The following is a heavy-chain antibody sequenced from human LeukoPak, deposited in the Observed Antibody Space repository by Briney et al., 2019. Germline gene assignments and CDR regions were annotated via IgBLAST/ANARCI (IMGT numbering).Heavy chain of an antibody. CDR1: GDSISSYY. V-gene: IGHV4-59*01. CDR2: IYYSGST. J-gene: IGHJ4*02. Sequence: SETLSLTCTVSGDSISSYYCSWIRQPPGKGLEWIGYIYYSGSTSYNPSLKSRVTISLDTSNNQFSLKLRSVTAADTAVYYCATASIAAAGNLYDYWGQGTLVTVSS. CDR3: ATASIAAAGNLYDY. D-gene: IGHD6-13*01.